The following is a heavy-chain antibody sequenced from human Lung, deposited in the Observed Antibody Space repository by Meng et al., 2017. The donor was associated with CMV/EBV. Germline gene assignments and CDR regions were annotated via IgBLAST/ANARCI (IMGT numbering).Heavy chain of an antibody. V-gene: IGHV3-30-3*01. CDR2: ISNDGSNE. CDR1: GFSFSTYG. J-gene: IGHJ6*02. Sequence: SCEASGFSFSTYGMHWVRQAPGKGLQWVALISNDGSNEYYADSVEGRFTISRDNSRNTLYLQMNSLRTEDTAVYYCATVISSYSSTWEYNLYYAYYGMDDWXQGNXVTVSS. CDR3: ATVISSYSSTWEYNLYYAYYGMDD. D-gene: IGHD6-13*01.